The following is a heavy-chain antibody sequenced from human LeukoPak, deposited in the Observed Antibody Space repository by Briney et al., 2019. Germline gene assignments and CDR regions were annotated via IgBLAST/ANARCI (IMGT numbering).Heavy chain of an antibody. V-gene: IGHV3-23*01. CDR1: GFTFSSYA. Sequence: PGGSLRLSCAASGFTFSSYAMSWVRQAPGKGLEWVSAISGSGGSTYYADSVKGRFTSSRDNSKNTLYLQMNSLRAEDTAVYYYAKASVVITSNFDYWGQGTLVTVSS. CDR3: AKASVVITSNFDY. D-gene: IGHD3-22*01. CDR2: ISGSGGST. J-gene: IGHJ4*02.